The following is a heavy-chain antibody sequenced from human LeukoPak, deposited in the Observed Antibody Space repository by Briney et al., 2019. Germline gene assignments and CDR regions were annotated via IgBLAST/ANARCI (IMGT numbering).Heavy chain of an antibody. Sequence: PSETLSLTCTVCGDSISGFYWSWIRQPPGKGLEWIGYIYYSGTTNYNPSLKSRLTISVDTSKNQFSLKLSSVTAADTAVYYCAKATYCSGGSCYHGAGYYYMDVWGKGTTVTVSS. D-gene: IGHD2-15*01. V-gene: IGHV4-59*01. CDR3: AKATYCSGGSCYHGAGYYYMDV. CDR1: GDSISGFY. J-gene: IGHJ6*03. CDR2: IYYSGTT.